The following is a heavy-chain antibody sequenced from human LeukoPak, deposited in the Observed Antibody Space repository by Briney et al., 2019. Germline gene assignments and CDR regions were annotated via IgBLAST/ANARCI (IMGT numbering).Heavy chain of an antibody. CDR1: GESFSGYY. V-gene: IGHV4-34*01. Sequence: PSETLSLTCAVYGESFSGYYWSWIRQPPGKGLEWIGEINHSGSTNYNPSLKSRVTISVDTSKNQFSLKLSSVTAADTAVYYCARGRGLLWFGELPYFDYWGQGTLVTVSS. CDR3: ARGRGLLWFGELPYFDY. CDR2: INHSGST. J-gene: IGHJ4*02. D-gene: IGHD3-10*01.